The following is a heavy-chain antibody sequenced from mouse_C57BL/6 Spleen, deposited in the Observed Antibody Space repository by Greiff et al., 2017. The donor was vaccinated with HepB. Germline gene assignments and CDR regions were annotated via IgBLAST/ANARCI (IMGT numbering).Heavy chain of an antibody. CDR2: ISNLAYSI. V-gene: IGHV5-15*01. J-gene: IGHJ4*01. D-gene: IGHD2-1*01. CDR3: ARRGVNPYYAMDY. CDR1: GFTFSDYG. Sequence: VQLQQSGGGLVQPGGSLKLSCAASGFTFSDYGMAWVRQAPRKGPEWVAFISNLAYSIYYADTVTGRFTISRENAKNTLYLEMSSLRSEDTAMYYCARRGVNPYYAMDYWGQGTSVTVSS.